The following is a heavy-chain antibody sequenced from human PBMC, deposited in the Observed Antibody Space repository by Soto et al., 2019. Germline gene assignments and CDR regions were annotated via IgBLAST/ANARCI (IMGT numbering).Heavy chain of an antibody. CDR3: TRASGTGRGYYKEDLSYSAMDV. CDR2: IWNDGSNK. V-gene: IGHV3-33*01. D-gene: IGHD3-22*01. Sequence: QVHLVESGGGVVQPGRSLRVSCEASGFTLSNYGMHWVRQAPGKGLEWVALIWNDGSNKKYADSVKGRFAISRDNSKNSLYLQMNSLRGEDTAVYYCTRASGTGRGYYKEDLSYSAMDVWGQGPTVTVSS. J-gene: IGHJ6*02. CDR1: GFTLSNYG.